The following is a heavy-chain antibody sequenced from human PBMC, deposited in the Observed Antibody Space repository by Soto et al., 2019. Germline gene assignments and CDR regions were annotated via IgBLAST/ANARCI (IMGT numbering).Heavy chain of an antibody. V-gene: IGHV1-18*01. CDR2: ISAYNGNT. Sequence: ASVKVSCKASGGTFSSYASSWVRQAPGQGLEWMGWISAYNGNTNYAQKLQGRVTMTTDTSTSTAYMELRSLRSDDTAVYYCERVLTTLYYDFWSGRKSGDYYYYGMDVWGQGTTVTVSS. D-gene: IGHD3-3*01. CDR1: GGTFSSYA. CDR3: ERVLTTLYYDFWSGRKSGDYYYYGMDV. J-gene: IGHJ6*02.